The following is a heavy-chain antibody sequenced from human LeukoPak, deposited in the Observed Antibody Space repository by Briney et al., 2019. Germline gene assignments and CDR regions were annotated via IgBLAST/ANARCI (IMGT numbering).Heavy chain of an antibody. V-gene: IGHV1-69*10. Sequence: GASVKVSCKPSGGSFISYALSWVRQAPGQGREWMGRIIPILGIANYAQKFQGRVTITADKSTSTAYMELSSLRSEDTAVYYCARGLEDSSGAFYYWGQGTLVTVSS. CDR3: ARGLEDSSGAFYY. CDR2: IIPILGIA. CDR1: GGSFISYA. D-gene: IGHD3-10*01. J-gene: IGHJ4*02.